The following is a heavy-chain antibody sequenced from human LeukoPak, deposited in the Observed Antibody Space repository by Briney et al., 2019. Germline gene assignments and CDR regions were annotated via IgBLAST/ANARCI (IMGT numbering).Heavy chain of an antibody. D-gene: IGHD2-2*01. V-gene: IGHV1-69*13. CDR1: GGTFSSYA. CDR3: ARDISLCSSTSCYWFDP. Sequence: GASVKISCKASGGTFSSYAISWVRQAPGQGLEWMGGIIPIFGTTNYAQKFQGRVTITADESTSTAYMELSSLRSEDTAVYYCARDISLCSSTSCYWFDPWGQGTLVTASS. CDR2: IIPIFGTT. J-gene: IGHJ5*02.